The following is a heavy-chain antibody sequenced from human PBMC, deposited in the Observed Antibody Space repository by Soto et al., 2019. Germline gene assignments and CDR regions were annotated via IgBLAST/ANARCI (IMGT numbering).Heavy chain of an antibody. CDR2: ISYDGSNK. CDR1: GFTFSSYG. D-gene: IGHD4-17*01. V-gene: IGHV3-30*18. Sequence: QVQLVESGGGVVQPGRSLRLSCAASGFTFSSYGMHWVRQAPGKGLEWVAVISYDGSNKYYADSVKGRFTISRDNSKNTLYLQMNSLRAEDTAVYYCANYGDPPWNYFDYWGQGTLVTVSS. J-gene: IGHJ4*02. CDR3: ANYGDPPWNYFDY.